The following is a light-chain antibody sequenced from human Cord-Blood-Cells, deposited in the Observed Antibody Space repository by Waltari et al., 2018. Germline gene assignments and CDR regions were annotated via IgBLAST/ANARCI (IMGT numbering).Light chain of an antibody. CDR2: ESS. Sequence: QSALTQPASVSGSPGQSITISCTGTSSDVGSYNLVSWYQQHPGKAPKLMIYESSKRPSVVSNRCSGSKSGNTASLAISGLQAEDEADYYCCSYAGSSTFVVFGGGTKLTVL. CDR3: CSYAGSSTFVV. J-gene: IGLJ2*01. CDR1: SSDVGSYNL. V-gene: IGLV2-23*03.